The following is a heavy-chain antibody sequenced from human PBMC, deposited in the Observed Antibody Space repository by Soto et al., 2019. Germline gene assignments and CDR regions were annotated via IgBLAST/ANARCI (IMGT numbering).Heavy chain of an antibody. CDR1: GGSISSGDYY. D-gene: IGHD2-15*01. CDR3: ARGCSGGSCYSERNYYYYGMDV. Sequence: SETLSLTCTVSGGSISSGDYYWSWIRQPPGKGLEWIGYIYYSGSTYYNPSLKSRVTISVDTSKNQFSLKLSSVTAADTAVYYCARGCSGGSCYSERNYYYYGMDVWGQGTTVTVSS. J-gene: IGHJ6*02. CDR2: IYYSGST. V-gene: IGHV4-30-4*01.